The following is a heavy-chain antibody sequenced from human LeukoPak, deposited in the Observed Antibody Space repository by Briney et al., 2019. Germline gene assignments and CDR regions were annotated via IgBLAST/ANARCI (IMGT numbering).Heavy chain of an antibody. V-gene: IGHV4-39*07. CDR2: INHSGST. CDR3: ARGQSSGWLRNPFYFDY. CDR1: GGSISSGSYY. J-gene: IGHJ4*02. Sequence: SQTLSLTCTVSGGSISSGSYYWSWIRQPPGKGPEWIGEINHSGSTNYNPSLKSRVTISVDTSKNQFSLKLSSVTAADTAVYYCARGQSSGWLRNPFYFDYWGQGTLVTVSS. D-gene: IGHD6-19*01.